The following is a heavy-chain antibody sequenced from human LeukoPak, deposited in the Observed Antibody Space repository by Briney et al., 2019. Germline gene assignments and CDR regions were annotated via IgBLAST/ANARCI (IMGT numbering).Heavy chain of an antibody. D-gene: IGHD3-3*01. CDR3: ARGNHDFWSGYYMLDY. CDR1: GGSFSGYY. V-gene: IGHV4-34*01. J-gene: IGHJ4*02. CDR2: INHSGST. Sequence: SETLSLTCAVYGGSFSGYYWSWIRQPPGKGLEWIGEINHSGSTNYNPSLKSRVTISVDTSKNQFSLKLSSVTAADTAVYYCARGNHDFWSGYYMLDYWGQVTLVTVSS.